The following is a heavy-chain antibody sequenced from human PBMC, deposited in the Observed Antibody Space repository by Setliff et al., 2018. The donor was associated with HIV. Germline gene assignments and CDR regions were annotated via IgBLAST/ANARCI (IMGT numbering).Heavy chain of an antibody. J-gene: IGHJ4*02. CDR1: VGSFTNYF. D-gene: IGHD2-15*01. V-gene: IGHV4-34*01. Sequence: SETLSLTCAVDVGSFTNYFWNWIRQPPGKGLEWIGEINHSGSTNYNPSLKGRVVMSVDTSKRQFSLSLNSVTAADTAMYYCARGNWFDGGALPHDNWGQGTLVTVSS. CDR2: INHSGST. CDR3: ARGNWFDGGALPHDN.